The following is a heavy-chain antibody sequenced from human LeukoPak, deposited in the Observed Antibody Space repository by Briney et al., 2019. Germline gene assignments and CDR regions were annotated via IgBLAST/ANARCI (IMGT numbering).Heavy chain of an antibody. CDR1: GYSFSTNW. V-gene: IGHV5-51*01. J-gene: IGHJ6*02. CDR3: ARPETITGSYGLDV. Sequence: GESLKISCQASGYSFSTNWIAWVRQMPGKGLEWMGIIYPGDSETRYSPSFQGQVTISADKSIKTAYLQWTSLEASDTAMYYCARPETITGSYGLDVWGQGTTVTASS. D-gene: IGHD1-14*01. CDR2: IYPGDSET.